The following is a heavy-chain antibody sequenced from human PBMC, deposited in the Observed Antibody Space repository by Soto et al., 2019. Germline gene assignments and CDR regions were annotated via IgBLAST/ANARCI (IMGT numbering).Heavy chain of an antibody. CDR1: GFTFSSYA. D-gene: IGHD4-17*01. CDR2: ISGSGGST. CDR3: AKAIDFSRGDYGGMDV. V-gene: IGHV3-23*01. Sequence: GGSLRLSCAASGFTFSSYAMSWVRQAPGKGLEWVSAISGSGGSTYYADSVKGWFTISRDNSKNTLYLQMNSLRAEDTAVYYCAKAIDFSRGDYGGMDVWGQGTTVTVSS. J-gene: IGHJ6*02.